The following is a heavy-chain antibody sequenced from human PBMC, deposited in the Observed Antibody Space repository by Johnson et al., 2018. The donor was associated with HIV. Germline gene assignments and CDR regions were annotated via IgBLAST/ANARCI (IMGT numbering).Heavy chain of an antibody. J-gene: IGHJ3*02. V-gene: IGHV3-53*01. CDR2: IYSGGTT. D-gene: IGHD1-26*01. CDR3: ARDRGLWERNGAGAFDI. CDR1: GFTVSSNY. Sequence: EVQLVESGGGLIQPGGSLRLSCAASGFTVSSNYMSWVRQAPGKGLEWVSVIYSGGTTYYADSVQGRFTISRDNSKNSLYLQMNSLRAEDTAVYYCARDRGLWERNGAGAFDIWGQGTMVTVSS.